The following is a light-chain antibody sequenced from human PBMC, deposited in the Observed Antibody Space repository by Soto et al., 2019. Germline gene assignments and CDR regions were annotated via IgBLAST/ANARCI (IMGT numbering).Light chain of an antibody. J-gene: IGKJ1*01. V-gene: IGKV1-5*03. CDR1: QSINTW. Sequence: DIQMTQSPSTLSASVGDRVAITCRASQSINTWLAWYQQKPGKTPKLLIYKASSLQSGVPSKFSGSGSGTEFTLTISSLQPDDSGTYYCQQYKSFSPWTFGQGTKVEIK. CDR3: QQYKSFSPWT. CDR2: KAS.